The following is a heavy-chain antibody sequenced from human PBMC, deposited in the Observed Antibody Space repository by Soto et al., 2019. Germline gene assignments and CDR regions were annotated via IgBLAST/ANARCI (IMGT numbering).Heavy chain of an antibody. CDR1: GGTFSSYA. CDR3: ARGGDPKYYFDY. Sequence: VKVSCKASGGTFSSYAISWVRQAPGQGLEWMGGIIPIFGTANYAQKFQGRVTITADESTSTAYMELSSLRSEDTAVYYCARGGDPKYYFDYWGQGTLVTVSS. D-gene: IGHD3-10*01. V-gene: IGHV1-69*13. CDR2: IIPIFGTA. J-gene: IGHJ4*02.